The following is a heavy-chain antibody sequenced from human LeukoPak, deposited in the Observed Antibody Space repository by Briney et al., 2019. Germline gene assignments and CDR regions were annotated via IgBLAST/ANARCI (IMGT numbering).Heavy chain of an antibody. D-gene: IGHD2-8*01. CDR3: ARDGRTIY. CDR2: IYHSGST. Sequence: SETLSLTCTVSGYSISSGYYWGWIRQPPGKGLEWIGSIYHSGSTYYNPSLKSRVTISVDTSKNQFSLKLSSVTAADTAVYYCARDGRTIYWGQGTLVTVSS. V-gene: IGHV4-38-2*02. CDR1: GYSISSGYY. J-gene: IGHJ4*02.